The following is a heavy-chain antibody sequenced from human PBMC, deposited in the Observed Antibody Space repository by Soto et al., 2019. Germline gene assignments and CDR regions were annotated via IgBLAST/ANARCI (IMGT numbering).Heavy chain of an antibody. V-gene: IGHV3-23*01. CDR1: GFTFSSYA. Sequence: GGSLRLSCAASGFTFSSYAMNWVRQAPGKGLEWISVISNSGHSAYYADSVKGRFTISRDNSKNTLYLQIKSLRAEDTAAYYCAKGGPTFLNWFGPWGQGTLVIVSS. J-gene: IGHJ5*02. CDR2: ISNSGHSA. CDR3: AKGGPTFLNWFGP. D-gene: IGHD5-12*01.